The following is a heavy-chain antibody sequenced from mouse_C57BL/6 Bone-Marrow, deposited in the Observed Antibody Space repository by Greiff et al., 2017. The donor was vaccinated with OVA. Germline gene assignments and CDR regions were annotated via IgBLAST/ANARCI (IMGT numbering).Heavy chain of an antibody. CDR1: GYSFTSYY. J-gene: IGHJ2*01. Sequence: VQLQQSGPELVKPGASVKISCKASGYSFTSYYIHWVKQRPGQGLEWIGWIYPGSGNTKYNEKFKGKATLTADTSSRTAYMQLSSLTSEDSAVYYCAKEEGYFFFDYWGQGTTRTVSS. CDR3: AKEEGYFFFDY. CDR2: IYPGSGNT. D-gene: IGHD2-3*01. V-gene: IGHV1-66*01.